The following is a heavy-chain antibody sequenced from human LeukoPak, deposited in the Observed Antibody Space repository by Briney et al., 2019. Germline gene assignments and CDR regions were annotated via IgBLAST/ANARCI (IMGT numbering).Heavy chain of an antibody. J-gene: IGHJ4*02. CDR1: GGSISSHY. V-gene: IGHV4-59*08. CDR3: ARSHSGYDLALRY. Sequence: SETLSLTCTVSGGSISSHYWSWIRQPPGKGLEWIGYIYYSGSTNYNPSLKSRVTISVDTSKNQFSLKLSSVTAADTAVYYCARSHSGYDLALRYWGQGTLVTVSS. D-gene: IGHD5-12*01. CDR2: IYYSGST.